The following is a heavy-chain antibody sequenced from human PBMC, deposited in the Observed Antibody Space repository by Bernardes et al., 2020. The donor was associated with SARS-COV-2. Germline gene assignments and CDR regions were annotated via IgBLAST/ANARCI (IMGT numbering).Heavy chain of an antibody. CDR2: IHYSGST. Sequence: SETLSLTCTVSGGSISGYHWSWIRQAPGKGLEWIGQIHYSGSTTYNPSLRSRVTISLHSSKNQFSLKLSSVTAADTAVYYCARWSDGGDYWGQGTLVTVSS. D-gene: IGHD4-17*01. V-gene: IGHV4-59*01. CDR1: GGSISGYH. J-gene: IGHJ4*02. CDR3: ARWSDGGDY.